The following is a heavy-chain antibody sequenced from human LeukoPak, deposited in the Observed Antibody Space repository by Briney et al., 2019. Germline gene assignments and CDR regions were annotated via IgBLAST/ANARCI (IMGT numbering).Heavy chain of an antibody. J-gene: IGHJ4*02. CDR3: ARDLGMGKYVDY. Sequence: PGRSLRLSCAASGFSFGVYGMRWVRQAPGKGLEWLAVIGHDGSFKKYPDSVKGRFTTSRDNSKNTPYLRMDSLRVEATALYHCARDLGMGKYVDYWGQGTLVTVSS. D-gene: IGHD5-24*01. CDR1: GFSFGVYG. V-gene: IGHV3-33*01. CDR2: IGHDGSFK.